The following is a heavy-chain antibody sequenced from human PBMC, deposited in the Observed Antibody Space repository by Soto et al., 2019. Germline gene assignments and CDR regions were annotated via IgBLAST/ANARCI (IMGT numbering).Heavy chain of an antibody. V-gene: IGHV4-31*03. J-gene: IGHJ5*02. CDR1: GGSISSGGYY. D-gene: IGHD4-17*01. Sequence: QVQLQESGPGLVKPSQTLSLTCTVSGGSISSGGYYWSWIRQHPGKGLEWIGYIYYSGSTYYNPALKCRVTXXVXTXXNQFSLKLSSVTTADTAVYYCANRYYGDYDSWFDPWGQGTLVTVSS. CDR3: ANRYYGDYDSWFDP. CDR2: IYYSGST.